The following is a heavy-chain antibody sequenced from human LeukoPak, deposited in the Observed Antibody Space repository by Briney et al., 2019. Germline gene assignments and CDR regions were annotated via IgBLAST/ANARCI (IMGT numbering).Heavy chain of an antibody. CDR3: VRGSSVTMVRGVIVTYGLDV. V-gene: IGHV4-30-2*06. D-gene: IGHD3-10*01. CDR2: IYHSGDT. Sequence: SETLSLTCGVSGGFIRSSGYSWSWIRQSPGMGLEWIGNIYHSGDTYYNPSLKNRLTISVDRLKNQFSLRLTSVAAADTAVYYCVRGSSVTMVRGVIVTYGLDVWGQGTTVTVSS. J-gene: IGHJ6*02. CDR1: GGFIRSSGYS.